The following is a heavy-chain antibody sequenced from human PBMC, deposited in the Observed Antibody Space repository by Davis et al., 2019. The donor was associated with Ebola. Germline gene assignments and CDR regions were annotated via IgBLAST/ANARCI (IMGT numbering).Heavy chain of an antibody. CDR1: GFTFSSYW. V-gene: IGHV3-7*01. J-gene: IGHJ4*02. CDR3: LGRSFDY. CDR2: IKQDGSEK. Sequence: GGSLRLSCAASGFTFSSYWMSWVRQAPGKGLEWVANIKQDGSEKYYADSVKGRFTISRDDAKNSLYLQMNSLRADDTAIYYCLGRSFDYWGQGTLVTVSS.